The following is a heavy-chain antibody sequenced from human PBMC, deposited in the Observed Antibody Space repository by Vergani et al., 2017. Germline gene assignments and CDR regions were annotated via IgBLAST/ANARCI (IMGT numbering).Heavy chain of an antibody. CDR3: TREGHHNWKPPIY. V-gene: IGHV3-49*03. CDR1: GFTFGDYA. J-gene: IGHJ4*02. D-gene: IGHD1-20*01. CDR2: IRSKAYGGTT. Sequence: EVQLVESGGGLVQPGRSLRLSCIASGFTFGDYAMSWFRQAPGKGLEWVGFIRSKAYGGTTEYAASVKGRFTISRDDSKSIAYLQMNSLKTEDTAVYYCTREGHHNWKPPIYWGQGTLVTVSS.